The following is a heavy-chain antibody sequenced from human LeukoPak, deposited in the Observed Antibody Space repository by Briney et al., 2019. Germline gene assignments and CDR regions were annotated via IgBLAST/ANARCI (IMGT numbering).Heavy chain of an antibody. CDR1: GGSFSGYY. CDR2: INHSGST. V-gene: IGHV4-34*01. CDR3: ARHGTTAAIDY. Sequence: SETLSLTCAVYGGSFSGYYWSWIRQPPGKGLEWIGEINHSGSTNYNPSLKSRVTISVDTSKNQFSLKLSSVTAADTAVYYCARHGTTAAIDYWGQGTLVTVSS. D-gene: IGHD1/OR15-1a*01. J-gene: IGHJ4*02.